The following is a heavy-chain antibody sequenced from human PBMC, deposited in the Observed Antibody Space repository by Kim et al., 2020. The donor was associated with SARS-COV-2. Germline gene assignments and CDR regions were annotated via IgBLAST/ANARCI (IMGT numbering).Heavy chain of an antibody. Sequence: GGSLRLSCAASGFTFSSYSMNWVRQAPGKGLEWVSSISSSSSYIYYADSVKGRFTISRDNAKNSLYLQMNSLRAEDTAVYYCAIRQPDYYGSGSYYTLYYWGQGTLVTVSS. D-gene: IGHD3-10*01. CDR1: GFTFSSYS. V-gene: IGHV3-21*01. CDR3: AIRQPDYYGSGSYYTLYY. J-gene: IGHJ4*02. CDR2: ISSSSSYI.